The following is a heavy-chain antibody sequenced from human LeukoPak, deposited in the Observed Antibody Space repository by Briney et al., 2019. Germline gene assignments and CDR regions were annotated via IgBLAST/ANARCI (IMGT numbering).Heavy chain of an antibody. D-gene: IGHD6-13*01. Sequence: PGGSLRLSCAASGFTFSGYYMSWIRQAPGKGLEWVSHINSGSDIIYNADSVKGRFTISRDNAETSLYLQMNSLRAEDTAVYYCARVSVNIAAADYYFDYWGQGTLVTVSS. CDR2: INSGSDII. J-gene: IGHJ4*02. CDR3: ARVSVNIAAADYYFDY. CDR1: GFTFSGYY. V-gene: IGHV3-11*04.